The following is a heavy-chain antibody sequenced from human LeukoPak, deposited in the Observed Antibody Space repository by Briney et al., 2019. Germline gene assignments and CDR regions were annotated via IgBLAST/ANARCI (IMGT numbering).Heavy chain of an antibody. Sequence: SETLSLTCTVSGGSISSYYWSWIRQPPGTGLEWIGYIYYSGSTNYNPSLKSRVTISVDTSKNQFSLKLSSVTAADTAMYYCARGDYRAAFDIWGQGTMVTVSP. V-gene: IGHV4-59*01. CDR1: GGSISSYY. CDR2: IYYSGST. CDR3: ARGDYRAAFDI. J-gene: IGHJ3*02. D-gene: IGHD4/OR15-4a*01.